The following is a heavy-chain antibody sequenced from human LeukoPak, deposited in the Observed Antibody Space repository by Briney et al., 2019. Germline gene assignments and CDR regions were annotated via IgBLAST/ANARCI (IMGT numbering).Heavy chain of an antibody. CDR1: GGTFSSYA. CDR3: AGYSSSPFYYYYYGMDV. J-gene: IGHJ6*02. Sequence: ASVKVSCKASGGTFSSYAISWVRQAPGQGLEWMGGIIPTFGTANYAQKFQGRVTITADESTSTAYMELSSLRSEDTAVYYCAGYSSSPFYYYYYGMDVWGQGTTVTVSS. CDR2: IIPTFGTA. V-gene: IGHV1-69*13. D-gene: IGHD6-13*01.